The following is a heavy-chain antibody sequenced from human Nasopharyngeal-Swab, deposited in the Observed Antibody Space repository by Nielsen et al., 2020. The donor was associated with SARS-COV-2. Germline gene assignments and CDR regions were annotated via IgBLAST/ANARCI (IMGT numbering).Heavy chain of an antibody. CDR1: GFSLSTSGMC. D-gene: IGHD6-19*01. CDR3: ARTSLGAVAVPTWDY. CDR2: LDWDDDK. Sequence: SGPTLVKPPQTLTLTCTFSGFSLSTSGMCVSWIRPPPGKALEWLARLDWDDDKYYSTSLKTRLTISKDTSKNQVVLTMTNMDPVDTATYYCARTSLGAVAVPTWDYWGQGTLVTVSS. J-gene: IGHJ4*02. V-gene: IGHV2-70*11.